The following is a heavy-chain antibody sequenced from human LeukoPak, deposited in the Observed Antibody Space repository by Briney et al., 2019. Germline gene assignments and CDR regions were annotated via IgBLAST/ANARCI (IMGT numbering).Heavy chain of an antibody. V-gene: IGHV3-30*02. CDR2: IRYDGSET. CDR3: ARDYYDSSGYQPALGY. Sequence: GGSLRLSCAASGFTFRNYGMHWVRQAPGKGLEWVTFIRYDGSETYYADSVKGRFTISRDNAKNSLYLQMNSLRAEDTAVYYCARDYYDSSGYQPALGYWGQGTLVTVSS. J-gene: IGHJ4*02. CDR1: GFTFRNYG. D-gene: IGHD3-22*01.